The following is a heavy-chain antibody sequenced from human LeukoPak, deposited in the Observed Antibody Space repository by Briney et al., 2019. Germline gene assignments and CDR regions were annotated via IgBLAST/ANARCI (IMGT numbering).Heavy chain of an antibody. Sequence: ASVKVSCKASGGTFSSYAISWVRQAPGQGLGWMGGIIPIFGTANYAQKFQGRVTITADESTSTAYMELSSLRSEDTAVYYCASSPGPDNWFDPWGQGTLVTVSS. V-gene: IGHV1-69*13. J-gene: IGHJ5*02. CDR3: ASSPGPDNWFDP. CDR1: GGTFSSYA. CDR2: IIPIFGTA.